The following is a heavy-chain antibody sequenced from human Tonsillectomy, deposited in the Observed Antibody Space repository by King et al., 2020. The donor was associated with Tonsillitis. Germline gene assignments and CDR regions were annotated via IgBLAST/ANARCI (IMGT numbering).Heavy chain of an antibody. J-gene: IGHJ4*02. D-gene: IGHD3-10*01. CDR2: ISSSGSTI. CDR3: AREIYKVENFDY. V-gene: IGHV3-11*01. Sequence: QLVQSGGGLVKPGGSLRLSCAASGFTFSDYYMSWIRQAPGNGLEWVSYISSSGSTIYYADSVKGRLTISRDNAKNSLYLQMNSLRAEDTAVYYCAREIYKVENFDYWGQGTLVTVSS. CDR1: GFTFSDYY.